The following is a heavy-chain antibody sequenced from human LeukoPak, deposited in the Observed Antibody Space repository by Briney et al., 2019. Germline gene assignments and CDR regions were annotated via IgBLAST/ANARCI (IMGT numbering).Heavy chain of an antibody. Sequence: ASVKVSCKASGYTFTTYNINWVRQAPGQGLEWMGWISGYNGNTNYAQKLQGRVTMTTDTSTSTVYMELSSLRSEDTAVYYCARGRSYYYDSSGYYYWGQGTLVTVSS. CDR2: ISGYNGNT. D-gene: IGHD3-22*01. V-gene: IGHV1-18*01. CDR1: GYTFTTYN. CDR3: ARGRSYYYDSSGYYY. J-gene: IGHJ4*02.